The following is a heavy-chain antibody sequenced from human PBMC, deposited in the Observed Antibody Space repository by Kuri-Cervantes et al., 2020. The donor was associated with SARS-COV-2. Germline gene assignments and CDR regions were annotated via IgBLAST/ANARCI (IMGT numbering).Heavy chain of an antibody. CDR2: ISSSGSTI. J-gene: IGHJ4*02. CDR1: GFTFSSYE. CDR3: ARYCSSTSCHRRPGVFGY. V-gene: IGHV3-48*03. Sequence: GESLKISCAASGFTFSSYEMNWVRQAPGKGLEWVSYISSSGSTIYYADSVKGRFTISRDNAKNSLYLQMNSLRAEDTAVYYCARYCSSTSCHRRPGVFGYWGQGTLVTVSS. D-gene: IGHD2-2*01.